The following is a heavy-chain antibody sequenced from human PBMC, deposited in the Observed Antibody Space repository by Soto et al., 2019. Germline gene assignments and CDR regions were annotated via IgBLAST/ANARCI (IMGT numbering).Heavy chain of an antibody. D-gene: IGHD2-15*01. CDR3: ARHHVVVAATLLWFDP. CDR1: GFTFITSF. V-gene: IGHV3-7*01. Sequence: VGSLRLSCVASGFTFITSFMGWVRQAPGKGLEWVANINQDGGGTYYVDSVEGRFTISRDNAKDSLYLQMNSLRGEDTAVYYCARHHVVVAATLLWFDPWGQGTLVTVSS. CDR2: INQDGGGT. J-gene: IGHJ5*02.